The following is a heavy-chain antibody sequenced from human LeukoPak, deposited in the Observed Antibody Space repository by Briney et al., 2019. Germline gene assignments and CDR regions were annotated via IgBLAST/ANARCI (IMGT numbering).Heavy chain of an antibody. CDR1: VGSISSSSYY. V-gene: IGHV4-61*05. Sequence: PSETLSLTCTVSVGSISSSSYYWGWIRQPPGKGLEWIGYIYYSGSTNYNPSLKSRVTISVDTSKNQFSLKLSSVTAADTAVYYCARGSGGYSSSSHYYYYYYMDVWGKGTTVTVSS. CDR3: ARGSGGYSSSSHYYYYYYMDV. D-gene: IGHD6-6*01. J-gene: IGHJ6*03. CDR2: IYYSGST.